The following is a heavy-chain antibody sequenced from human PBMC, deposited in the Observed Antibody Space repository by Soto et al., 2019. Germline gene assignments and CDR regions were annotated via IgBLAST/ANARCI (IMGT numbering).Heavy chain of an antibody. CDR2: ISGSGSTI. Sequence: EVQLLESGGGLVQPGGSLRLSCAASGFTFSSYAVSWVRLAPGKGPEWISSISGSGSTIYYADSVKGRFTISRDNSKYTLYLQMSSLRAEDTAVYYCAKVFYYYDSSGYYYFDYWGQGTLVTVSS. V-gene: IGHV3-23*01. J-gene: IGHJ4*02. D-gene: IGHD3-22*01. CDR3: AKVFYYYDSSGYYYFDY. CDR1: GFTFSSYA.